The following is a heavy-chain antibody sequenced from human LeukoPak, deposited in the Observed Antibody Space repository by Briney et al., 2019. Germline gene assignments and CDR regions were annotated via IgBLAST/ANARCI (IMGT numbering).Heavy chain of an antibody. CDR2: ISAYNGNT. CDR3: ARDLSPRFGPDAFDI. CDR1: GYTFTSYG. D-gene: IGHD3-10*01. Sequence: GASVKVSCKASGYTFTSYGISWVRQAPGQGLEWMGWISAYNGNTNYAQKLQGRVTMPTDTSTSTAYMELRSLRSDDTAVYYCARDLSPRFGPDAFDIWGQGTMVTVSS. V-gene: IGHV1-18*01. J-gene: IGHJ3*02.